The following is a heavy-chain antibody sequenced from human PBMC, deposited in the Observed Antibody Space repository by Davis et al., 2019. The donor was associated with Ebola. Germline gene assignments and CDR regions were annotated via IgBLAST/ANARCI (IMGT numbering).Heavy chain of an antibody. CDR2: INHRGRT. D-gene: IGHD2-21*01. CDR3: TREIASTTFS. CDR1: GASFSDYF. Sequence: PSETLSLTCGLYGASFSDYFWSWFRQTPGKGLEWIGEINHRGRTYYNPSLTSRLSISIDTSKNQFSLRLSSVTASDTAVYYCTREIASTTFSWGQGILVTVSS. V-gene: IGHV4-34*01. J-gene: IGHJ5*02.